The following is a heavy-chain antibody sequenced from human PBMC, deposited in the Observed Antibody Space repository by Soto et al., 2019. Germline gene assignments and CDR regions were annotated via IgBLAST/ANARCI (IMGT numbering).Heavy chain of an antibody. V-gene: IGHV3-9*02. CDR2: ISLNSDTI. Sequence: EVQLVESGGGLVQPGRSLRLSCVASGFTADDYAMHWVRQAPGKGLEWVSGISLNSDTIDYADSVKGRFTISRDNAKNSLLLQMNRLRPEDTALYYCAKDMKWGGMTTIHYFDSWGQGTLVTVSS. CDR3: AKDMKWGGMTTIHYFDS. J-gene: IGHJ4*02. CDR1: GFTADDYA. D-gene: IGHD4-17*01.